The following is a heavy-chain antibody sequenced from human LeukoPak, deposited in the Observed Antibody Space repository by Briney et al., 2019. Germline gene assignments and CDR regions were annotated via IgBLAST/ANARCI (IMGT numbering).Heavy chain of an antibody. J-gene: IGHJ4*02. CDR2: ISGSGGST. Sequence: GGSLRLSCAASGFTFSSYAMSWVRQAPGKGLEWVSAISGSGGSTYYADSVKGRFTISRDNSKNTLYLQMNSLRAEDTAVYYCAKDSTYYDILTGYSPFDYWGQGALVTVSS. CDR1: GFTFSSYA. CDR3: AKDSTYYDILTGYSPFDY. D-gene: IGHD3-9*01. V-gene: IGHV3-23*01.